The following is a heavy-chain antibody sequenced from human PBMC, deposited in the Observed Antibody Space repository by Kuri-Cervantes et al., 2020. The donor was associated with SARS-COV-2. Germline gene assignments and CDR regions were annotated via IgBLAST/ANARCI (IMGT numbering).Heavy chain of an antibody. V-gene: IGHV3-48*01. J-gene: IGHJ4*02. CDR3: AKTDCSGGSCYLADY. D-gene: IGHD2-15*01. CDR1: GFTFSSYS. CDR2: ISSSSTI. Sequence: GGSLRLSCAASGFTFSSYSMNWVRQAPGKGLEWVSYISSSSTIYYADSVKGRFTISRDNSKNTLYLQMNSLRAEDTAVYYCAKTDCSGGSCYLADYWGQGTLVTVSS.